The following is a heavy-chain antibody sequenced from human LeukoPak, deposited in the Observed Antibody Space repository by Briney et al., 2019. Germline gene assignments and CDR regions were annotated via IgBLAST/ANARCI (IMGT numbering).Heavy chain of an antibody. CDR2: ISGSGGST. J-gene: IGHJ4*02. D-gene: IGHD3-10*01. CDR1: GFTFTNYN. Sequence: GGSLRLSCAASGFTFTNYNMNWVRQAPGKGLEWVSAISGSGGSTYYADSVKGRFTISRDNSKNTLYLQMNSLRAEDTAVYYCAKDLLNYYGSGSYYNPTPFDYWGQGTLVTVSS. V-gene: IGHV3-23*01. CDR3: AKDLLNYYGSGSYYNPTPFDY.